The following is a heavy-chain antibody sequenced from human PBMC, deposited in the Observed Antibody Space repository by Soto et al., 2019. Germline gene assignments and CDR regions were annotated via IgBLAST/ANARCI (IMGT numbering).Heavy chain of an antibody. CDR1: GFTFTSNS. CDR3: ARGRVGTAYFDE. CDR2: ITSSSSTI. Sequence: GGSLILSCAASGFTFTSNSMNWVRQAPGKGLEWISYITSSSSTIYYADSVEGRFTISRDNAKNSLYLQMNSLRDDDTAVYYWARGRVGTAYFDEWGKGDLVTV. V-gene: IGHV3-48*02. J-gene: IGHJ4*02. D-gene: IGHD2-21*02.